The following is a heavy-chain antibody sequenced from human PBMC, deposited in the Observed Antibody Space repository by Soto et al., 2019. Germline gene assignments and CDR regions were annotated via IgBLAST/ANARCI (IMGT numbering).Heavy chain of an antibody. CDR2: VSYDRSNK. CDR1: GFTFGSYA. Sequence: QVQLEESGGGVVQTGKSLRLSCVVSGFTFGSYAMHWVRQAPGKGLEWMASVSYDRSNKIYADSVRGRFDISRDNSWNTLYLHMNNLRHEDTALYYCTRSPSAARRDYFDYWGQGSLVTVSS. J-gene: IGHJ4*02. CDR3: TRSPSAARRDYFDY. V-gene: IGHV3-30*09. D-gene: IGHD6-6*01.